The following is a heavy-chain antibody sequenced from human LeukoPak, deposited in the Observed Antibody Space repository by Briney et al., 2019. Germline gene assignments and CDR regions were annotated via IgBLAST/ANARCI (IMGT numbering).Heavy chain of an antibody. Sequence: GGCVSPAYAASGFIFDDYGMTWVRQGPGKGLEWVSGINWDGYSTGYADSVRGRFTISRDNAKSTLYLQMNSLRPEDTALYYCVRDLRTDYAFDSWGQGTLVTVSS. CDR2: INWDGYST. CDR3: VRDLRTDYAFDS. CDR1: GFIFDDYG. J-gene: IGHJ4*02. D-gene: IGHD4/OR15-4a*01. V-gene: IGHV3-20*03.